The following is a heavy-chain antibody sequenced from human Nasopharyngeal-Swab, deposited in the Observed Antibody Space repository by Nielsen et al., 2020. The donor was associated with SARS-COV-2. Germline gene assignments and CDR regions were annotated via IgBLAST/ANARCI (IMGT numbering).Heavy chain of an antibody. CDR3: ARGSRVVVPLLYYCYYMDV. CDR2: IIPIFGTA. J-gene: IGHJ6*03. Sequence: SVKVSCKASGGTFSSYAISWVRQAPGQGLEWMGEIIPIFGTANYAQKFQGRVTITADESTSTAYMELSSLRSEDTAVCYCARGSRVVVPLLYYCYYMDVWGKGTTVTVSS. CDR1: GGTFSSYA. D-gene: IGHD2-2*01. V-gene: IGHV1-69*13.